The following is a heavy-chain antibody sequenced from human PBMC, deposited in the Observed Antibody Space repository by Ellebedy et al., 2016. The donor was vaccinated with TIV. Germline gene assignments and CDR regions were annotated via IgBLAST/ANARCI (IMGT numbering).Heavy chain of an antibody. CDR2: VYRGGNT. V-gene: IGHV3-66*01. D-gene: IGHD3-3*01. CDR1: ELSVTSSF. CDR3: AASLGDQGVGYGDY. J-gene: IGHJ4*02. Sequence: GGSLRLXXSPSELSVTSSFMSWVRQAPGRGLEWVAIVYRGGNTYYPDSLRDRFAISRDISKNTVYLQINILRPEDSALYYCAASLGDQGVGYGDYWGQGTLVTVSS.